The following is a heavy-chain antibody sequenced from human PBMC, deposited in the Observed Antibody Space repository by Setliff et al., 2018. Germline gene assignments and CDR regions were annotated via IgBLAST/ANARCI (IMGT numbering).Heavy chain of an antibody. Sequence: SETLSLTCAVSGYSISSSNWWGWSRQPPGKGLEWIGYIYYSGSTYYNPSLKSRVTISVDTSKNQFPLKLSPVTAADTSVYYCARGSSGWYSGAFDIWGQGTMVTVSS. CDR3: ARGSSGWYSGAFDI. V-gene: IGHV4-28*01. CDR2: IYYSGST. D-gene: IGHD6-19*01. CDR1: GYSISSSNW. J-gene: IGHJ3*02.